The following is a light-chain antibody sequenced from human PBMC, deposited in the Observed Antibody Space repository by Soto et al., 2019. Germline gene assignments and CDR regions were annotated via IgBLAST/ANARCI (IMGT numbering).Light chain of an antibody. CDR3: RSYTSSGTPVV. CDR1: SSDVGGYNY. J-gene: IGLJ2*01. V-gene: IGLV2-14*01. CDR2: DVS. Sequence: QSVLTQPASVSGSPGQSITISCTGTSSDVGGYNYVSWYQQHPGKAPKLMIYDVSNRPSGVSNRFSGSKSGNTASLTISGLPAEDEADYYCRSYTSSGTPVVFGGGTKLTVL.